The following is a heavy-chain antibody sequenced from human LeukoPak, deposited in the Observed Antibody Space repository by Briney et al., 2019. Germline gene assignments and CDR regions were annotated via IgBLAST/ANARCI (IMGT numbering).Heavy chain of an antibody. D-gene: IGHD3-10*01. Sequence: PSETLSLTCSVSGGSISSTDYYWGWIRQPPGKGLEWIGSIYYTGSTFYNPSLKSRVTISADTSKNQLSLKLSSVTAADTAVYYCARVGGNTVIRGDKDFDYWGQGTLVTVSS. J-gene: IGHJ4*02. CDR2: IYYTGST. CDR1: GGSISSTDYY. CDR3: ARVGGNTVIRGDKDFDY. V-gene: IGHV4-39*07.